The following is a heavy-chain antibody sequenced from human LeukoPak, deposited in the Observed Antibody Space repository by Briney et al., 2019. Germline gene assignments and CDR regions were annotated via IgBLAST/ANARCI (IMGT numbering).Heavy chain of an antibody. CDR2: ISGNGRFI. CDR1: GFTFSDYY. CDR3: ARDLNTGMDV. V-gene: IGHV3-11*01. Sequence: PGGSLRLSCAASGFTFSDYYINWIRQALGKGLEWLSYISGNGRFIEYADSVKGRFTISRDNAQNLLYLQMNSLRAEDTAIYYCARDLNTGMDVWGRGTTVTVSS. D-gene: IGHD2/OR15-2a*01. J-gene: IGHJ6*02.